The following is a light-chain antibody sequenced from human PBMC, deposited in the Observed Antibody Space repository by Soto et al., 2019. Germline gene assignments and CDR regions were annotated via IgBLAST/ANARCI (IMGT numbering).Light chain of an antibody. V-gene: IGLV2-14*01. Sequence: QSALTQPASVSGSPGQSITISCTATSGDVGNYKYVSWYQQYPGKAPKIIIYEVRNRPSRVSSRFSGSKSGNTASLTISGLQAEDEADYYCSSYTTRNTVLFGGGTKLTVL. CDR2: EVR. J-gene: IGLJ2*01. CDR1: SGDVGNYKY. CDR3: SSYTTRNTVL.